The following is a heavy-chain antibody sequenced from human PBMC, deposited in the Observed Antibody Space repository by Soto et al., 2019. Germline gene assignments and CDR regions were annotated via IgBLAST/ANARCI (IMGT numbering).Heavy chain of an antibody. J-gene: IGHJ4*02. V-gene: IGHV3-23*01. CDR1: GFIFSNYA. CDR2: ISGSGADT. CDR3: ARGSRTPYYYDSSGYLDY. Sequence: PGGSLRLSCAPSGFIFSNYAMSWVRQARGKGLEWVSAISGSGADTYYTESVKGRFTISRDNSKNTLYLQMNSLRAEDTTVYYCARGSRTPYYYDSSGYLDYWGQGTLVTVSS. D-gene: IGHD3-22*01.